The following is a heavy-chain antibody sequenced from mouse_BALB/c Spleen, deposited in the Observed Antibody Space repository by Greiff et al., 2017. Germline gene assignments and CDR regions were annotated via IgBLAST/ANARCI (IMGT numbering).Heavy chain of an antibody. CDR1: GFTFSSYA. CDR2: ISSGGST. Sequence: DVHLVESGGGLVQPGGSLKLSCAASGFTFSSYAMSWVRQTPEKRLEWVASISSGGSTYYPDSVKGRFTISRDNARNILYLQMSSLRSEDTAMYYCARGIGGSSHYWYFDVWGAGTTVTVAS. D-gene: IGHD1-1*01. J-gene: IGHJ1*01. V-gene: IGHV5-6-5*01. CDR3: ARGIGGSSHYWYFDV.